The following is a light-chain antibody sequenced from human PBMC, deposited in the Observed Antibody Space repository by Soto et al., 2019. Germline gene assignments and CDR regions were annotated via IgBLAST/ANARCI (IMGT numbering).Light chain of an antibody. Sequence: DIQMTQTPSSLSASVGDRVTITCQASQDINNCLNWYHQKPGKAPKLLIFDASSLYTGVPSRFSGSGSGTHFTFTISSLQPEDTATYYCQQYDNLPLTFGPGTKVD. CDR2: DAS. CDR1: QDINNC. V-gene: IGKV1-33*01. J-gene: IGKJ3*01. CDR3: QQYDNLPLT.